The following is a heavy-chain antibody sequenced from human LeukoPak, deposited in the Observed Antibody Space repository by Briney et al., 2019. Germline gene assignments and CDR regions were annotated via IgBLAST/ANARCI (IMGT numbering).Heavy chain of an antibody. J-gene: IGHJ5*02. CDR2: IYSGGST. D-gene: IGHD6-6*01. Sequence: GGSLRLSCAASGFTVSSNYMSWVRQAPGKGLEWVSVIYSGGSTYYADSVKGRFTISRDNSKNTLYLQMNSLRAEDTAVYYCARGIAARSNWFDPWGQGTLVTVSS. V-gene: IGHV3-53*01. CDR1: GFTVSSNY. CDR3: ARGIAARSNWFDP.